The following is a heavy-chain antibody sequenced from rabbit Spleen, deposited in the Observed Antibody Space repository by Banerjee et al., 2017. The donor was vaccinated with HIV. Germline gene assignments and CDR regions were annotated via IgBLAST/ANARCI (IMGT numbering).Heavy chain of an antibody. CDR2: VNGGGSGTT. Sequence: QQQLEESGGGQVKPGGTLTLSCKASGFTLSSYWIWWVRQAPGKGLEWIACVNGGGSGTTHYATWAKGRFTVSKTSSTTVTLQMTSLTAADTATYFCAREGSGQVFFNLWGPGTLVTVS. CDR3: AREGSGQVFFNL. CDR1: GFTLSSYW. V-gene: IGHV1S45*01. J-gene: IGHJ4*01. D-gene: IGHD4-1*01.